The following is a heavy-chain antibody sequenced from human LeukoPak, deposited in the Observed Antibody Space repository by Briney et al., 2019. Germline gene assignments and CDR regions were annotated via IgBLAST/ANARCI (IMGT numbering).Heavy chain of an antibody. D-gene: IGHD3-3*01. V-gene: IGHV3-21*01. CDR2: ISSRSNYI. J-gene: IGHJ3*02. CDR3: AKDRAIILFGAFDI. CDR1: GFTFDDCA. Sequence: PGGSLRLSCAASGFTFDDCAMSWVRQAPGKGLEWVSSISSRSNYIYYADSVKGRFTISRDNAKSSLYLQMNSLRAEDTAVYYCAKDRAIILFGAFDIWGQGTMVTVSS.